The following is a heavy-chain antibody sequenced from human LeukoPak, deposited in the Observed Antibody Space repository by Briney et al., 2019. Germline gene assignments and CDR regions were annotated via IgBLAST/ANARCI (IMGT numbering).Heavy chain of an antibody. CDR2: INYDGSNR. V-gene: IGHV3-33*01. J-gene: IGHJ4*02. D-gene: IGHD2-2*01. CDR3: ARWGGTRQFYFDY. CDR1: GFSLSKYG. Sequence: TGGSLRLSCAASGFSLSKYGLHGVRQGPGKGLEWLAVINYDGSNRYYADSVKGRFTISKDSSENTLYLQMNRLRADETAIYYCARWGGTRQFYFDYWGQGTLATVSS.